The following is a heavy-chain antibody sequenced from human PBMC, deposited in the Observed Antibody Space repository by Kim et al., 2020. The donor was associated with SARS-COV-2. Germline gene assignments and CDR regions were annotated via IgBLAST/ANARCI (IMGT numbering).Heavy chain of an antibody. V-gene: IGHV3-21*01. CDR3: ARLYCSSTSCYDYLDY. CDR1: GFTFSSYS. Sequence: GGSLRLSCAASGFTFSSYSMNWVRQAPGKGLEWVSSISSSSSYIYYADSVKGRFTISRDNAKNSLYLQMNSLRAEDTAVYYCARLYCSSTSCYDYLDYWGQGTLVTVSS. D-gene: IGHD2-2*01. CDR2: ISSSSSYI. J-gene: IGHJ4*02.